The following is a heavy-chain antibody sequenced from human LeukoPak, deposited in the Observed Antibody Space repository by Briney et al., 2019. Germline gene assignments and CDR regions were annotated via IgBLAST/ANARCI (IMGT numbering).Heavy chain of an antibody. CDR3: AREAEGGYFDY. J-gene: IGHJ4*02. CDR2: INPNSGGT. D-gene: IGHD3-16*01. V-gene: IGHV1-2*04. CDR1: GYTFTGYY. Sequence: ASVKVSCKASGYTFTGYYMHWVRQAPGQGLEWMGWINPNSGGTNYAQKFQGWVTMTTDTSISTAYMELSRLRSDDTAVYYCAREAEGGYFDYWGQGTLVTVSS.